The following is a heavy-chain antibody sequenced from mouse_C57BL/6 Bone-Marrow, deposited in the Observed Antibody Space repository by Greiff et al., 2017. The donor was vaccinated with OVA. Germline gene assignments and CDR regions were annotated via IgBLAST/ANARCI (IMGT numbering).Heavy chain of an antibody. CDR2: ISSGGSYT. Sequence: EVKVVESGGDLVKPGGSLKLSCAASGFTFSSYGMSWVRQTPDKRLEWVATISSGGSYTYYPDSVKGRFTISRDNAKNTLYLQMSSLKSEDTAMYYCARHEGLRRERSWFADWGQGTLVTVSA. J-gene: IGHJ3*01. CDR3: ARHEGLRRERSWFAD. CDR1: GFTFSSYG. D-gene: IGHD2-4*01. V-gene: IGHV5-6*01.